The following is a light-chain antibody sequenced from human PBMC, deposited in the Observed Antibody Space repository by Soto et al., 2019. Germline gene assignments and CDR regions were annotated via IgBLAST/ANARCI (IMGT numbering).Light chain of an antibody. CDR3: QQYRLAPYS. V-gene: IGKV4-1*01. CDR1: QSVLYSSNNKNY. Sequence: DFVMTQSPDSLAVSLGERATINCKSSQSVLYSSNNKNYLAWYQQKPGQPPKLLIYWASTRGSGVPDRFSGRGSGTDFTLTISSLQAEDVAVSYCQQYRLAPYSFGQGTKLDIK. J-gene: IGKJ2*03. CDR2: WAS.